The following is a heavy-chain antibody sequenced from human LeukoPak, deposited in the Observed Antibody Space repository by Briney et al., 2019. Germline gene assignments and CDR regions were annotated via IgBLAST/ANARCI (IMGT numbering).Heavy chain of an antibody. V-gene: IGHV3-23*01. CDR2: ISGSGATT. CDR1: GFTFSNYA. Sequence: WGSLCLTCAASGFTFSNYAMSWVRQAPGKGLEWVSSISGSGATTYYVDSVKGRFTISRDNSKSTLYLQMTSLRADDTAVYYCANVFGSRYYYFDYWGQGTTVTVSS. CDR3: ANVFGSRYYYFDY. D-gene: IGHD2-15*01. J-gene: IGHJ4*03.